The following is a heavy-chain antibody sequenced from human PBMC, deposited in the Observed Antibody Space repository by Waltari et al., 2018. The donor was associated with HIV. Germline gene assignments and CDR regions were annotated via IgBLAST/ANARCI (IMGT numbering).Heavy chain of an antibody. D-gene: IGHD2-15*01. CDR3: ARDLFCSGGTCYRYDVFNI. Sequence: EVQLVESGGGLVKPGGSLRLSCAASGFSFSNYTMTWVRQAPGKGLEWVSSITFSGNYTYYADSVKGRFTISRDNAKNSLYLQMSSLRAEDTAIYYCARDLFCSGGTCYRYDVFNIWGQGTMVTVSS. CDR2: ITFSGNYT. J-gene: IGHJ3*02. V-gene: IGHV3-21*01. CDR1: GFSFSNYT.